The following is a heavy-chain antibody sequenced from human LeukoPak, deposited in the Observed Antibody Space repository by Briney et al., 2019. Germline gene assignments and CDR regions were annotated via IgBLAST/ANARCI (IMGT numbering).Heavy chain of an antibody. Sequence: GSLRLSCAASGFTFSSYWMHWVRQAPGKGLVWVSRINSDGSSTSYADSVKGRFTISGDNAKNTLYLQMNSLRAEDTAVYYCARALSDYYYYGMDVWGQGTTVTVSS. V-gene: IGHV3-74*01. CDR1: GFTFSSYW. CDR2: INSDGSST. CDR3: ARALSDYYYYGMDV. J-gene: IGHJ6*02.